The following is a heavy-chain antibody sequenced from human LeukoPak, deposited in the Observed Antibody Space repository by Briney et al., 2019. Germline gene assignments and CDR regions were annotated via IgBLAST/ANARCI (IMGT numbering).Heavy chain of an antibody. D-gene: IGHD4-17*01. CDR1: GYSFTSYW. CDR3: ARASDYGDYLNYFDY. J-gene: IGHJ4*02. Sequence: GESLKISCKGTGYSFTSYWIGWVRQMPGKGLEWMGIIYPGDSDTRYSPSFQGQVTISADRSISTAYLQWSSLKASDTAMYYCARASDYGDYLNYFDYWGQGTLVTVSS. CDR2: IYPGDSDT. V-gene: IGHV5-51*01.